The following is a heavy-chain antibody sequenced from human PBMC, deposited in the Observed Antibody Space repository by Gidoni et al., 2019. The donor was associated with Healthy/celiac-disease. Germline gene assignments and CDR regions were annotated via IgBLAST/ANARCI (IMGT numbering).Heavy chain of an antibody. J-gene: IGHJ6*02. Sequence: VQLVESGGGVVKPGGSLRLSCAASGVTLSSYSMNWVRQAPGKGLEGVSSISSSSSYIYYADSVKGRFTISRDNAKNSLYLQMNSLRAEDTAVYYCARTLLWFGEYYYGMDVWGQGTTVTVSS. V-gene: IGHV3-21*01. CDR1: GVTLSSYS. CDR2: ISSSSSYI. CDR3: ARTLLWFGEYYYGMDV. D-gene: IGHD3-10*01.